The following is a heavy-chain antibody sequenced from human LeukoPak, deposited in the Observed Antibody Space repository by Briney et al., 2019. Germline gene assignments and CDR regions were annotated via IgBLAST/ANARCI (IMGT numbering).Heavy chain of an antibody. CDR1: GGSFSGYY. Sequence: SETLSLTCAVYGGSFSGYYWSWIRQPPGKGLEWIGEINHSGSTNYNPSLKSRVTISVDTSKNQFSLKLSSVTAEDTAVYYCARESGKMTTVVTPLGYWGQGTLVTVSS. V-gene: IGHV4-34*01. D-gene: IGHD4-23*01. CDR3: ARESGKMTTVVTPLGY. CDR2: INHSGST. J-gene: IGHJ4*02.